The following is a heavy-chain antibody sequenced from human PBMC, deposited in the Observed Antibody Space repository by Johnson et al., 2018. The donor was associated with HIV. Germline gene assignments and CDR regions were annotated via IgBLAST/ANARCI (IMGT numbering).Heavy chain of an antibody. CDR1: GFPFSSYA. J-gene: IGHJ3*02. CDR2: ISFDGNTR. CDR3: ARALADGWFSYDVFDI. D-gene: IGHD3-10*01. V-gene: IGHV3-30-3*01. Sequence: QVQLVESGGGVVQPGRSLRLSCAASGFPFSSYAMHWVRQAPGRGLEWVALISFDGNTRFFGDSMKGRFTISRDNAKNSVDLQMNSLRAEDTAVYYCARALADGWFSYDVFDIWGQGTMVTVSS.